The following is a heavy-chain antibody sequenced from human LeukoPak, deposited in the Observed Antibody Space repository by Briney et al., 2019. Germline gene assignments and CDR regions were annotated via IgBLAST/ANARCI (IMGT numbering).Heavy chain of an antibody. Sequence: GGSLRLSCAASGFALSSHWMTWVRQVPGRGPEWVANVNRDGSETYYLDSVKGRFTISKDNARNSLYLQMNSLRAEDTALYHCASNNGMDVWGQGTTVIVSS. CDR3: ASNNGMDV. CDR2: VNRDGSET. J-gene: IGHJ6*02. CDR1: GFALSSHW. V-gene: IGHV3-7*03. D-gene: IGHD2/OR15-2a*01.